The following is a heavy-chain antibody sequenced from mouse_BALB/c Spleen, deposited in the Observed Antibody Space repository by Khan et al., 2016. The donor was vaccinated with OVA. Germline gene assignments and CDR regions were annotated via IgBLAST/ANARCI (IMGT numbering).Heavy chain of an antibody. D-gene: IGHD1-2*01. V-gene: IGHV1-77*01. CDR2: ISPGSGDT. CDR1: GYTFTDFY. J-gene: IGHJ3*01. CDR3: ARRNYFGYTFAY. Sequence: QVQLQQSGAELARPGASVKLSCKASGYTFTDFYINWVKQGTGQGLEWIGEISPGSGDTFYNERFKDKATLTADKSSNTAYMQLSSLTSEASAVYFCARRNYFGYTFAYWGQGTLVTVSA.